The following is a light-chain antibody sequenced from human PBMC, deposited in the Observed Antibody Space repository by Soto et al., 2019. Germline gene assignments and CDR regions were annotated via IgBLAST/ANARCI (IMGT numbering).Light chain of an antibody. J-gene: IGLJ1*01. V-gene: IGLV2-14*01. CDR1: SSDVGGYNY. CDR3: SSYTSSSTLYV. Sequence: QSELTQPASVSGSPGQSITISCTGTSSDVGGYNYVSWYQQHPGKAPKLMIYDVSNRPSGVSNRFSGSKSGNTASLTISGLQAEDEADYYCSSYTSSSTLYVFGTGTRSPS. CDR2: DVS.